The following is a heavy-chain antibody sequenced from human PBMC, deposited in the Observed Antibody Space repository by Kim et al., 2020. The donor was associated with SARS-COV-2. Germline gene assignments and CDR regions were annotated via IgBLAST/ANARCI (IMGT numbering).Heavy chain of an antibody. Sequence: VKGRFTISRDNSKNTLYLQMNSLGAEDTAVYYCAKDLNRDTIFGVAPGFDYWGQGTLVTVSS. V-gene: IGHV3-33*06. CDR3: AKDLNRDTIFGVAPGFDY. D-gene: IGHD3-3*01. J-gene: IGHJ4*02.